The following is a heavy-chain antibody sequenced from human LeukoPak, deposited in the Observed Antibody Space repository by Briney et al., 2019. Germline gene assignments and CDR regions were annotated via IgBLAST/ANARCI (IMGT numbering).Heavy chain of an antibody. CDR3: ARENYDILTGYSPHLGY. Sequence: GGSLRLSGAASGFTFSSYWMSWVRQAPGKGLEWVANIKQDGSEKYYVDSVKGRFTISRDNAKNSLYLQMNSLRAEDTAVYYCARENYDILTGYSPHLGYWGQGTLVTASS. J-gene: IGHJ4*02. V-gene: IGHV3-7*01. CDR2: IKQDGSEK. D-gene: IGHD3-9*01. CDR1: GFTFSSYW.